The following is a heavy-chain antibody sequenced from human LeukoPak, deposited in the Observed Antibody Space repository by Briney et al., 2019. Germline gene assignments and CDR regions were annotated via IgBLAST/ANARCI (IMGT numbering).Heavy chain of an antibody. J-gene: IGHJ4*02. CDR2: IYYSGST. Sequence: SETLSLTCTVSGGSISRGGYYWSWIRQHPGKGLEWIGYIYYSGSTYYNPSLKSRVTISVDTSKNQFSLKLSSVTAADTAVYYCARVLRGRGPFDYWGQGTLVTVSS. CDR3: ARVLRGRGPFDY. D-gene: IGHD3-10*01. V-gene: IGHV4-31*03. CDR1: GGSISRGGYY.